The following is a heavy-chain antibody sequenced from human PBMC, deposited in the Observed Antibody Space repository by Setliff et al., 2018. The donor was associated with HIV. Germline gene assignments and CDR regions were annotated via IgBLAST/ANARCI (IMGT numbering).Heavy chain of an antibody. D-gene: IGHD3-10*01. CDR3: ARDRVETLWFGDLNYMDV. J-gene: IGHJ6*03. V-gene: IGHV3-11*04. CDR2: ISDSGSTQ. CDR1: GFPFSDYY. Sequence: PGGSLRLSCAASGFPFSDYYMSWIRQSPGKGLEWVSYISDSGSTQSYADSVKGRFTISRDKAKNSLYLQMNSLRAEDTAVYYCARDRVETLWFGDLNYMDVWGKGTTVTVSS.